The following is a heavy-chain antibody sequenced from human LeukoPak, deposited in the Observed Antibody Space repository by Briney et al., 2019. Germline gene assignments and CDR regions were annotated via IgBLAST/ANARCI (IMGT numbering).Heavy chain of an antibody. D-gene: IGHD3-16*02. CDR2: ISSDGSNK. V-gene: IGHV3-30*18. J-gene: IGHJ4*02. Sequence: GGSLRLSCAASGFTFSSYGMHWVRQAPGKGLEWVAVISSDGSNKYYAESVKGRFTISRDNSKNTLYLQMNSLRAEDTAVYYCAKGWAYYDYVWGSYRPNFDYWGQGTLVTVSS. CDR1: GFTFSSYG. CDR3: AKGWAYYDYVWGSYRPNFDY.